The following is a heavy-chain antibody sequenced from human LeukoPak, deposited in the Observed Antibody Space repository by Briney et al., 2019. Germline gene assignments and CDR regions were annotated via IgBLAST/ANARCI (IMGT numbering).Heavy chain of an antibody. CDR1: GFTFRSYG. J-gene: IGHJ4*02. CDR3: ARVRDPFRWTRTLDH. V-gene: IGHV3-30*03. D-gene: IGHD4-23*01. CDR2: ISHDGSDK. Sequence: QPGRSLRLSCAGSGFTFRSYGIQWVRQAPGKGLDWVALISHDGSDKYYLEAGKGRFTISRDNSKSTVYLQMDRLTADDTALYYCARVRDPFRWTRTLDHWGQGARVTVSS.